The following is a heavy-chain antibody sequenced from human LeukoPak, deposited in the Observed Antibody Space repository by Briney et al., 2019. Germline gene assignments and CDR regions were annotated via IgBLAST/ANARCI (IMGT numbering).Heavy chain of an antibody. V-gene: IGHV4-39*07. CDR2: IYYSGST. CDR1: GGSISSSSYY. CDR3: ARIIGGGYYYDYYMDV. Sequence: SETLSLTCTVSGGSISSSSYYWGWIRQPPGKGLEWIGSIYYSGSTYYNPSLKSRVTISVDTSKNQFSLKLSSVTAADTAVYYCARIIGGGYYYDYYMDVWGKGTTVTVSS. D-gene: IGHD2/OR15-2a*01. J-gene: IGHJ6*03.